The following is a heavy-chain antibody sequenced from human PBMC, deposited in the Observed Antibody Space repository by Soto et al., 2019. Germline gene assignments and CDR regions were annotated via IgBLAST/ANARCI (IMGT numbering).Heavy chain of an antibody. CDR3: ARWGTTMDLDD. CDR1: GFTFKTYG. V-gene: IGHV3-30*03. J-gene: IGHJ4*02. D-gene: IGHD3-10*01. CDR2: ISYDGNHK. Sequence: QVQLVESGGGVVQPGRSLRLSCAASGFTFKTYGMHWVRQAPGKGLEWVSVISYDGNHKYYADSVKGRFTISRDISKDTLFLQMDSLRSEDTAVYYCARWGTTMDLDDWGQGTLVTVSS.